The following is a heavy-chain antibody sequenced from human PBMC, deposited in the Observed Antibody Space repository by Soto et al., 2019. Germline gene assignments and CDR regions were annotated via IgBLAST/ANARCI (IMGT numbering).Heavy chain of an antibody. CDR3: ARDLTGTGSGWYFAHAFDI. CDR2: INAGNGNT. Sequence: QVQLVQSGAEEKKPGASVKVSCKASGYTFTSYAMHWVRQAPGQRLEWMGWINAGNGNTKYSQKFQGRVTITRDTAAGTAYMELSSLRTEDTAVYYCARDLTGTGSGWYFAHAFDIWGKGTMVTVSS. D-gene: IGHD6-19*01. J-gene: IGHJ3*02. V-gene: IGHV1-3*05. CDR1: GYTFTSYA.